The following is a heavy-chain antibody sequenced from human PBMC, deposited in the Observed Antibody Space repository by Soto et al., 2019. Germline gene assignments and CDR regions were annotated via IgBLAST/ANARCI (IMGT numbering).Heavy chain of an antibody. Sequence: SETLSLTAAVCGVYIRSSNWWRCLRKPPEKGMGCIGKIYHSGSTNYNTSLKSRVTISVDKSKNQFSLKLSSVTAADTAVYYCARLLAYYYDSSGYSVAGKIFDDWGQGTLVTVSS. CDR2: IYHSGST. CDR1: GVYIRSSNW. V-gene: IGHV4-4*02. D-gene: IGHD3-22*01. J-gene: IGHJ4*02. CDR3: ARLLAYYYDSSGYSVAGKIFDD.